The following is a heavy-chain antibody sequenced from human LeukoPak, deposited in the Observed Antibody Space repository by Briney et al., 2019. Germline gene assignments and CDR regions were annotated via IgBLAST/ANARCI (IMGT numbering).Heavy chain of an antibody. J-gene: IGHJ6*02. Sequence: ASVKVSCKASGYTFTDYYIHWVRQAPGQGLEWMGWINPSSGGTNYAQKFQGRVTMTRNTSISTAYMELSSLRSEDTAVYYCARGRSSGYSYYYYYGMDVWGQGTTVTVSS. D-gene: IGHD3-22*01. V-gene: IGHV1-2*02. CDR2: INPSSGGT. CDR3: ARGRSSGYSYYYYYGMDV. CDR1: GYTFTDYY.